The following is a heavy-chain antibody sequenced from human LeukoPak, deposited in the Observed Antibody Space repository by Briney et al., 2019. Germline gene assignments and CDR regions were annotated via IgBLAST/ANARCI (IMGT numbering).Heavy chain of an antibody. D-gene: IGHD3-3*01. J-gene: IGHJ4*02. CDR1: GYTFTSYG. CDR3: ARVPSNPNYDSWRGYYFDY. CDR2: ISAYNGNT. Sequence: ASVKLSCKASGYTFTSYGISWVRQAPGQGLEWMGWISAYNGNTNYAQKLQGRVTMTTDTSTSPAYMELRSLRSDDPAVYYCARVPSNPNYDSWRGYYFDYWGQGTMVTVSS. V-gene: IGHV1-18*01.